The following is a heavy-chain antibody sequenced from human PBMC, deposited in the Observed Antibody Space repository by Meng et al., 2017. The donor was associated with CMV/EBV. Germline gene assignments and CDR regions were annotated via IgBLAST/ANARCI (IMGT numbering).Heavy chain of an antibody. CDR3: ATSSGEVMIYAGLDC. CDR1: TLTIYC. V-gene: IGHV1-2*02. CDR2: DNAASGDT. Sequence: TLTIYCMHWARETPGQGLGWMGGDNAASGDTLRAQEFQSRATMTRDTSLTTYYMKLNSVKSDDSDVYCCATSSGEVMIYAGLDCWGQGTLVTVSS. D-gene: IGHD2/OR15-2a*01. J-gene: IGHJ4*02.